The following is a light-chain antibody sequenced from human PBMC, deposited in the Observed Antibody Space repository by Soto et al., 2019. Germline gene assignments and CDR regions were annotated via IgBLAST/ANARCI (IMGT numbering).Light chain of an antibody. J-gene: IGLJ2*01. CDR1: SSNIGSFYD. CDR2: GDN. CDR3: QSYDNSLSHVV. V-gene: IGLV1-40*01. Sequence: QPVLTQPPSVSGAPGQRVTIPCTGSSSNIGSFYDVHWYQQLPGTVPKLLIYGDNNRPSGVPDQFSGSKSGTSASLAITGLQAEDEADYYCQSYDNSLSHVVFGGGTKLTVL.